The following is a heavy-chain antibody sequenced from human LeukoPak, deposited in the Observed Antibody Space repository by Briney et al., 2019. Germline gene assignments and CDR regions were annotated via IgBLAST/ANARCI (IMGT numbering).Heavy chain of an antibody. Sequence: TGGSLRLSCAASGFTFSNYAMTWVRQAPGKGLEWVSGISGGGDTTYYADSVKGRFTISRDNSKNTLYLQMNSLRAEDTAVYYCAKDGRGSLRMDYWGQGTLVTVSS. J-gene: IGHJ4*02. D-gene: IGHD2-15*01. CDR1: GFTFSNYA. CDR3: AKDGRGSLRMDY. V-gene: IGHV3-23*01. CDR2: ISGGGDTT.